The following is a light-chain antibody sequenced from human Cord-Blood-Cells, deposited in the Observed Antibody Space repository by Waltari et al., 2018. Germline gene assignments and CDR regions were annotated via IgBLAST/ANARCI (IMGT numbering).Light chain of an antibody. CDR1: SSDVGGYHY. Sequence: QSPLPQPRPVSGSPRQSVTITCTGTSSDVGGYHYVYWYQQHPGKAPELMIYDVIKRPSGFPDRFSGSKSGNTASLTISGLQAEDEADYYCCSYGGSYTYVFGTGTKVTVL. V-gene: IGLV2-11*01. CDR2: DVI. J-gene: IGLJ1*01. CDR3: CSYGGSYTYV.